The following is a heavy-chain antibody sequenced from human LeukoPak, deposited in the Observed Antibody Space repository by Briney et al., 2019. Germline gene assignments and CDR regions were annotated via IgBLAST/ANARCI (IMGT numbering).Heavy chain of an antibody. V-gene: IGHV1-69*13. Sequence: GASVKVSCKASGDTFNTYGNSWVRQAPGQGLEWMGGIIPILGTANNAQKFQGRVTITADESTSTVYMELSSLRSEDTAVYFCARLGCNNGSCYKYYFDYWGQGTLVTVSS. J-gene: IGHJ4*02. CDR1: GDTFNTYG. D-gene: IGHD2-15*01. CDR3: ARLGCNNGSCYKYYFDY. CDR2: IIPILGTA.